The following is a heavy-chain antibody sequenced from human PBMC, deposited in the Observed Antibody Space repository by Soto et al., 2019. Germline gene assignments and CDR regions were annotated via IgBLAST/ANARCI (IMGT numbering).Heavy chain of an antibody. CDR1: GGSFSGYY. J-gene: IGHJ4*02. D-gene: IGHD2-15*01. V-gene: IGHV4-34*01. CDR3: ARGLYNNTVVVAATHYFDY. CDR2: INHSGST. Sequence: QVQLQQWGAALLKPSETLSLTCAVYGGSFSGYYWSWIRQPPGKGLEWIGEINHSGSTNYNPSLKSRVTISVDTSKNQFSLKLSSVTAADTAVYYCARGLYNNTVVVAATHYFDYWGQGTLVTVSS.